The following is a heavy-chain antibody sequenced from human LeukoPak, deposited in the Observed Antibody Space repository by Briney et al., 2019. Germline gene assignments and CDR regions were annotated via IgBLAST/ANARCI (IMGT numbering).Heavy chain of an antibody. V-gene: IGHV3-23*01. CDR2: IIDTGSST. CDR1: GFSFSNYG. CDR3: AGDPGYEGDAFDI. J-gene: IGHJ3*02. D-gene: IGHD2-2*01. Sequence: GGSLRLSCAASGFSFSNYGMSWVRQTPGKGLEWVSTIIDTGSSTFYADSVKGRFTVSRDNSRNTLYLQMNSLRAEDTAVYYCAGDPGYEGDAFDIWGQGTMVTVSS.